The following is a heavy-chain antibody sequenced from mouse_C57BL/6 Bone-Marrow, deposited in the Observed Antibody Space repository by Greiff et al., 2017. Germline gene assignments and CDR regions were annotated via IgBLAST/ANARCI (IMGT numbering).Heavy chain of an antibody. Sequence: EVQLQQSGAELVRPGASVKLSCTASGFNIKDDYMHWVKQRPEQGLEWIGWIDPENGDTAYASKFQGKATITADTSSNTAYLQLSSLTSEDTAVYYCTPLLRSVRYAMDYWGQGTSVTVSS. D-gene: IGHD1-1*01. J-gene: IGHJ4*01. CDR1: GFNIKDDY. CDR2: IDPENGDT. V-gene: IGHV14-4*01. CDR3: TPLLRSVRYAMDY.